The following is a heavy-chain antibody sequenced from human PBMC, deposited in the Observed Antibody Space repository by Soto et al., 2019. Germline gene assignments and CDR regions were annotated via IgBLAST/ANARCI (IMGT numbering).Heavy chain of an antibody. J-gene: IGHJ6*02. Sequence: ASVKVSCKASGYNFINYDINWVRQATGHGLEWMGWMNPNSGNTGYAQKFQGRVTMTRSISINTAYMELSSLTSEDTAVYYCALPTRPYFGLDVWGQGTTVTVYS. D-gene: IGHD6-6*01. CDR3: ALPTRPYFGLDV. V-gene: IGHV1-8*01. CDR1: GYNFINYD. CDR2: MNPNSGNT.